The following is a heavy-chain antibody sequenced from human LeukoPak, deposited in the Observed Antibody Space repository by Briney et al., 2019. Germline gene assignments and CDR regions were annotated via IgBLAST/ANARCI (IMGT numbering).Heavy chain of an antibody. D-gene: IGHD5-18*01. CDR1: GFAFSIDA. CDR2: FSGRSDST. Sequence: PVGSLRLSCAASGFAFSIDAMGGGRQAPGGGLEGGSAFSGRSDSTYYADSVKGRFTISRDNSKNTLYLQMNILRAEDTAVYYCAKDKWIQLWFEAFDIWGQGTMVTVSS. CDR3: AKDKWIQLWFEAFDI. V-gene: IGHV3-23*01. J-gene: IGHJ3*02.